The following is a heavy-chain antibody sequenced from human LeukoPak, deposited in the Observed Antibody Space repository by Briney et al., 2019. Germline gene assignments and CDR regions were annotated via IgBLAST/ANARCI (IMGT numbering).Heavy chain of an antibody. J-gene: IGHJ5*02. CDR3: ARDPESDIVATIRWFDP. V-gene: IGHV1-18*04. CDR2: ISAYNGNT. Sequence: ASVKVSCKASGYTFTTYGITWVRQAPGQGLEWMGWISAYNGNTNHAQNLQGRVTMTTDTSTSTAYMELRSLRSDDTAVYYCARDPESDIVATIRWFDPWGQGTLVTVSS. CDR1: GYTFTTYG. D-gene: IGHD5-12*01.